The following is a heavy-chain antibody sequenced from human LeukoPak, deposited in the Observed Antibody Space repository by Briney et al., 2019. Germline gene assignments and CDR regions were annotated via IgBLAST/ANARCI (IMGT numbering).Heavy chain of an antibody. CDR1: SYSIRSGYY. CDR3: ARDWSNGYSVSHYFGF. CDR2: TSHSGST. J-gene: IGHJ4*02. D-gene: IGHD3-22*01. Sequence: SKTLSLTCTVSSYSIRSGYYWGWIRQPPGKGLEWIGSTSHSGSTYYNPSLKSRVTISVDTSKNQFSLNVSSATAADTAVYYCARDWSNGYSVSHYFGFWGQGTLVSVSS. V-gene: IGHV4-38-2*02.